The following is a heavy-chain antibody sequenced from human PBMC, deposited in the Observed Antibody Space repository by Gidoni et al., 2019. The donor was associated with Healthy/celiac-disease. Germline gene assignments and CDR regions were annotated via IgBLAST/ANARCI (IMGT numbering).Heavy chain of an antibody. Sequence: EVQLLESGGGLVQPGGSLRLSCAASGSTFSSYALSWVRQAPGKGLGWVSAISGSGGSTYYADSVKGRFTISRDNSKNTLYLQMNSLRAEDTAVYYCAKEGVSSSGRGYYGMDVWGQGTTVTVSS. D-gene: IGHD6-6*01. J-gene: IGHJ6*02. V-gene: IGHV3-23*01. CDR3: AKEGVSSSGRGYYGMDV. CDR2: ISGSGGST. CDR1: GSTFSSYA.